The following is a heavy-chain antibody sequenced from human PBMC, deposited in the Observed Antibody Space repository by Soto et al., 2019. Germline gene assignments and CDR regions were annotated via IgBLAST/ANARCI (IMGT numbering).Heavy chain of an antibody. V-gene: IGHV3-49*04. CDR3: TRDLSPPSSCGGDCYGMDV. D-gene: IGHD2-21*01. CDR1: GFTFSDYA. CDR2: IRSNAYGGTA. Sequence: PGGSLRLSCTASGFTFSDYAMSWVRQAPGKGLEWVGFIRSNAYGGTAEYAASVKGRFTISRDDSKSIAYLQMNGLKTEDTAVYYCTRDLSPPSSCGGDCYGMDVWGQGTTVTVSS. J-gene: IGHJ6*01.